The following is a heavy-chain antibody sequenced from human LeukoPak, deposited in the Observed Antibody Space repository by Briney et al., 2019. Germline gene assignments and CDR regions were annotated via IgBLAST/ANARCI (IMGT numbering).Heavy chain of an antibody. CDR3: ARSYYYDSSGYYPGAFDI. CDR2: IIPILGIA. Sequence: SVKVSCKASGYTFTSYGISWVRQAPGQGLEWIGRIIPILGIANYAQKFQGRVTITADKSTSTAYMELSSLRSEDTAVYYCARSYYYDSSGYYPGAFDIWGQGTVVTVSS. D-gene: IGHD3-22*01. CDR1: GYTFTSYG. V-gene: IGHV1-69*04. J-gene: IGHJ3*02.